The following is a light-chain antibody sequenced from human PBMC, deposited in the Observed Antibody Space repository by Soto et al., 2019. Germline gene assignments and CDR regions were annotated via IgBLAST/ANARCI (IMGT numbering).Light chain of an antibody. Sequence: EIVMTQSPATLSVSPGETATLPCRASQSVNRNLAWYQQKPGQAPRLLIYGASTRATGLPARFSGSGSETEFTLTISSLQSEGFAVYYCQQYNTWPLTFGGGTKVEIK. CDR1: QSVNRN. CDR2: GAS. CDR3: QQYNTWPLT. J-gene: IGKJ4*01. V-gene: IGKV3-15*01.